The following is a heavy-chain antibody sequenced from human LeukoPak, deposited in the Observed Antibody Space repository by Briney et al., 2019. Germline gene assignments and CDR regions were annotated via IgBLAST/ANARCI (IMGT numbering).Heavy chain of an antibody. V-gene: IGHV3-48*04. D-gene: IGHD6-19*01. CDR1: GFNFGSYT. J-gene: IGHJ4*02. CDR3: ARDGEAVADTGGY. CDR2: ISSSSSTI. Sequence: GGSLRLSCAASGFNFGSYTMNWVRQAPGKGLEWVSCISSSSSTIYYADSVKGRFTISRDNAENSLYLQMNSLRAEDTAVYYCARDGEAVADTGGYWGQGTLVTVSS.